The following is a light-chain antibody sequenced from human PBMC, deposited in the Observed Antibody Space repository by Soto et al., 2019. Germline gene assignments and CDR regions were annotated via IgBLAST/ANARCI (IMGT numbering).Light chain of an antibody. CDR3: QQSYSSPPLFP. J-gene: IGKJ3*01. Sequence: DIQMTQSPSSLSASVGDRVTITCRASQSISRHLNWYQQKPGRAPNLLIYAASSLQSGVPSRFSGRGSGTDFNLTVSSLQPEDFATYYCQQSYSSPPLFPFGPGTKVD. CDR2: AAS. V-gene: IGKV1-39*01. CDR1: QSISRH.